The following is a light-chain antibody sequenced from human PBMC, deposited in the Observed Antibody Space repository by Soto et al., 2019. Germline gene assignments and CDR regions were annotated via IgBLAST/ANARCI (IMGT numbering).Light chain of an antibody. Sequence: EVVLTQSPDTLSLPPGERATLSCRASQSISSYLAWYQQKPGQAPRLLIYDASSRATGMPARFSGSGSGPDFTLTISSLEPEDFAVYYCQQLTDWPPQWTFGQGTKVEVK. V-gene: IGKV3-11*01. CDR1: QSISSY. CDR2: DAS. J-gene: IGKJ1*01. CDR3: QQLTDWPPQWT.